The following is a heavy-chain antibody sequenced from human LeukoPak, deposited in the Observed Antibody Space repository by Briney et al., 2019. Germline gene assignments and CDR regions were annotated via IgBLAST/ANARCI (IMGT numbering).Heavy chain of an antibody. Sequence: ASETVSCKVSGNSLSELSIQWVRQAPGKGLECMGGFDPEEAKMVYAQNFQGRVTMTEDTSTQTAYMELSGLTSDDTAVYYCTTRSGDFWSGFVNWGQGTLVTVSS. CDR1: GNSLSELS. CDR3: TTRSGDFWSGFVN. CDR2: FDPEEAKM. V-gene: IGHV1-24*01. D-gene: IGHD3-3*01. J-gene: IGHJ4*02.